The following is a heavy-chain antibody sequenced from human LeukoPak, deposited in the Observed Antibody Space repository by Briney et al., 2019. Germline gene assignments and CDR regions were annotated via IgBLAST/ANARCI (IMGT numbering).Heavy chain of an antibody. V-gene: IGHV3-23*01. CDR1: GFTFSSYA. CDR3: AKDQDGDFDY. Sequence: GGSLRLSCAASGFTFSSYAMSWVRQAPGKGQEWVSAISGSGGSTYYADSVKGRFTIFRDNSKNTLYLQMNSLRAEDTAVYYCAKDQDGDFDYWGQGTLVTVSS. D-gene: IGHD2-15*01. J-gene: IGHJ4*02. CDR2: ISGSGGST.